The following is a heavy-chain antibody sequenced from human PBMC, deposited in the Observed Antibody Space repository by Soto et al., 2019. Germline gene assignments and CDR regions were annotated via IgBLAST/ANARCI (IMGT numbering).Heavy chain of an antibody. D-gene: IGHD2-15*01. CDR1: GGTFKTYP. J-gene: IGHJ4*02. CDR3: ARGIEGWSHLGYYDS. V-gene: IGHV1-69*01. Sequence: QVQLVQSGAEVTKPGSSVKVSCKTSGGTFKTYPITWVRQAPGQGLEWMGGIIPAIPTPNYAQKFQGRVTITADESTSTAYMELSSLRSEDTAVYYCARGIEGWSHLGYYDSWGQGTLVIVSS. CDR2: IIPAIPTP.